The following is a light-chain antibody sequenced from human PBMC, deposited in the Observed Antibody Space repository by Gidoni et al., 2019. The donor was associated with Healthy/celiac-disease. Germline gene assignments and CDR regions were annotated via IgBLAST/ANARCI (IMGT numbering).Light chain of an antibody. J-gene: IGKJ2*01. Sequence: EIVLTQSPVTLSLSPGESAPLSCRASQRVSSSYLAWYQQKPGQAPRLLSYGASSRATGIPDRFSGSGSGTDFTLTISRLEPEDFAVYYCQQYGSSLYTFGQGTKLEIK. V-gene: IGKV3-20*01. CDR2: GAS. CDR3: QQYGSSLYT. CDR1: QRVSSSY.